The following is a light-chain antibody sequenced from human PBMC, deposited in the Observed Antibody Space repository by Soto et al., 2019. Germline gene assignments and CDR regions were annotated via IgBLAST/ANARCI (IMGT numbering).Light chain of an antibody. CDR2: QSS. CDR3: EDYSSSSGLT. CDR1: QSISSW. V-gene: IGKV1-5*03. Sequence: DIQMTQSPSTLSASVGDRVTITCRASQSISSWLAWYQQKPGKAPKLLIYQSSSLKSGVPSRFSGSRSATEFTLATSSLQPDDFATYYCEDYSSSSGLTFGGGTKVDIK. J-gene: IGKJ4*01.